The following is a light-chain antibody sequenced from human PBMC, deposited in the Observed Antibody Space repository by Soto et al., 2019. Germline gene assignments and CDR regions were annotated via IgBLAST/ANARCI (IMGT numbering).Light chain of an antibody. CDR3: AALDDSLNGLV. V-gene: IGLV1-44*01. J-gene: IGLJ1*01. CDR2: NNN. CDR1: SSNIGSNT. Sequence: QSVLTHPPSASGTPGQRVTISCSGSSSNIGSNTVNWYQQLPGTAPKLLIYNNNQRPSGVPDRFSGSKSGTSASLAISGLQSEDEADYYCAALDDSLNGLVFGTGTKVTVL.